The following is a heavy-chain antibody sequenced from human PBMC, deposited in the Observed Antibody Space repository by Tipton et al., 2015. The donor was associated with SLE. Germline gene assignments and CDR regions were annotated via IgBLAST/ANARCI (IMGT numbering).Heavy chain of an antibody. CDR1: DGSIRSTNYY. Sequence: TLSLTCTVSDGSIRSTNYYWGWIRQPPGKGLEWIGHIYYTGTTYYNPSLKSRLTLSLDTSKNQFSLKMISVTAADTAVYYCARRYGTSFDYWDQGTLVTVSS. CDR3: ARRYGTSFDY. D-gene: IGHD2-8*01. CDR2: IYYTGTT. V-gene: IGHV4-39*07. J-gene: IGHJ4*02.